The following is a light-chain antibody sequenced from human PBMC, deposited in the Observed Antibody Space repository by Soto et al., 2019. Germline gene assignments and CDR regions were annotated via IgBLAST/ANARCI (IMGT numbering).Light chain of an antibody. V-gene: IGKV3-20*01. CDR1: QFVSSRY. J-gene: IGKJ5*01. Sequence: EIVLTQSPGTLSLSPGESATLLCRASQFVSSRYLAWYQQKPGQAPSLLIYGASSRATGIPARFSGSGSGTDFTLTITPLEPEDFAVYFCQQYCSSPITFGQGTRLDIK. CDR3: QQYCSSPIT. CDR2: GAS.